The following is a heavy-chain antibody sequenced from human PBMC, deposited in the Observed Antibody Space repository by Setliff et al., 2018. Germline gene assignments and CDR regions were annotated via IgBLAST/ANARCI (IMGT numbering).Heavy chain of an antibody. V-gene: IGHV3-7*01. D-gene: IGHD3-22*01. CDR2: IKEDGSEK. J-gene: IGHJ3*01. CDR1: RFTFSNYW. Sequence: GGSLRLSCAASRFTFSNYWMSWVRQAPGKGLEWVANIKEDGSEKYYVDAVKGRFTISRDNAKNSLDLQMNNLRDEDTAVYYCARDRWKVIVNRGDDAFDLWGQRTRGTV. CDR3: ARDRWKVIVNRGDDAFDL.